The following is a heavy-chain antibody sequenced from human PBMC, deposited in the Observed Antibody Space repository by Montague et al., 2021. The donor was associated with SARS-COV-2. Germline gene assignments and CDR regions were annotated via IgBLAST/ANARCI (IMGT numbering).Heavy chain of an antibody. CDR2: IYYSGST. J-gene: IGHJ3*02. D-gene: IGHD3-9*01. V-gene: IGHV4-59*08. CDR3: ARTYYDILTGYYNRGAFDI. CDR1: GGSINSYY. Sequence: SETLSLTCTVSGGSINSYYWSWIRQPPGKGLEWIGYIYYSGSTNYNPSLKSRVTISVDTSKNQFSLKLSSVTAADTAVYYCARTYYDILTGYYNRGAFDIWGQGTMVTVSP.